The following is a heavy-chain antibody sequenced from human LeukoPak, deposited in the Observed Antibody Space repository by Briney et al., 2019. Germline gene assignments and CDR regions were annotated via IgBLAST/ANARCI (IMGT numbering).Heavy chain of an antibody. CDR2: IKGKTDGGTT. J-gene: IGHJ4*02. CDR3: TTLKYSSGWYIDY. V-gene: IGHV3-15*01. D-gene: IGHD6-19*01. CDR1: GFSFSSYW. Sequence: GGSLRLSCAASGFSFSSYWMSWVRQAPGKGLEWVGRIKGKTDGGTTDYAAPVKGRFTISRDDSKNTLYLQMNSLKTEDTAVYYCTTLKYSSGWYIDYWGQGTLVTVSS.